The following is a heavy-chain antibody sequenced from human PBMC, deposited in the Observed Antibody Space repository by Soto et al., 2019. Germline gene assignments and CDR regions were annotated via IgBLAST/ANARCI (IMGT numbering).Heavy chain of an antibody. Sequence: SETLALTCTVSGSSISSSGYYWGWIRQPPGRGLEWIGSLYYNVGTYYNPSLKSRVTISADTSANQFSLMVNSVTAADTAIYYCARLPSRHWVDYCGQGPLLTLSS. D-gene: IGHD1-1*01. CDR1: GSSISSSGYY. CDR3: ARLPSRHWVDY. V-gene: IGHV4-39*01. J-gene: IGHJ4*02. CDR2: LYYNVGT.